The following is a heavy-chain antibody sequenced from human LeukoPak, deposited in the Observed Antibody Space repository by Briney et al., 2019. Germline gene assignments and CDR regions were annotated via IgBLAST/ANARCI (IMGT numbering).Heavy chain of an antibody. V-gene: IGHV3-23*01. CDR2: ISGSGGAT. CDR3: ARGGVDYYGSGTYYLMYYFDY. J-gene: IGHJ4*02. D-gene: IGHD3-10*01. Sequence: GGSLRLSCAASGFTFSTYWMTWVRQAPGKGLEWVSGISGSGGATYYADSVKGRFTISRDDPHNTLYLQMNSLRAEDTAVYFCARGGVDYYGSGTYYLMYYFDYWGQGALVTVSS. CDR1: GFTFSTYW.